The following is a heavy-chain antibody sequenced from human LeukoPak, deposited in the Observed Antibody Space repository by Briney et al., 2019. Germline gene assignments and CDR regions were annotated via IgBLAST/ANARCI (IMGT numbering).Heavy chain of an antibody. Sequence: GASLRLSCAASGFTCSTYAMSWVRQAPGEGLEWVSAISGSGGSTYYADSVKGRFTISRDNSKNTLYLQMNSLRAEDTSIYFCAKALEQETVIALDSWGQGTLVTVSS. V-gene: IGHV3-23*01. D-gene: IGHD6-13*01. J-gene: IGHJ4*02. CDR1: GFTCSTYA. CDR3: AKALEQETVIALDS. CDR2: ISGSGGST.